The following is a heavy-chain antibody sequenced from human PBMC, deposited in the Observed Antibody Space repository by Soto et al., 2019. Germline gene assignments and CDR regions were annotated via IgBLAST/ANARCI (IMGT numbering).Heavy chain of an antibody. CDR2: ISGSGGST. CDR3: AKSDVAAAGSAYYYYYYGMDV. Sequence: GGSLRLSCAASGFTFSSYAMSWVRQAPGKGLEWVSAISGSGGSTYYADSVKGRFTISRDNSKNTLYLQMNSLRAEDTAVYYCAKSDVAAAGSAYYYYYYGMDVWGQGTTVTVSS. V-gene: IGHV3-23*01. D-gene: IGHD6-13*01. CDR1: GFTFSSYA. J-gene: IGHJ6*02.